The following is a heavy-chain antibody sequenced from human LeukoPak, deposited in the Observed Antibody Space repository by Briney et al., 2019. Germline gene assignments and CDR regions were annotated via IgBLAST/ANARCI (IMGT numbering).Heavy chain of an antibody. Sequence: GGSLRLSCAASGFTFSNAWMSWVRQAPGKGLEWVANIKQDGSEKYYVDSVKGRFTISRDNAKNSLYLQMNSLRAEDTAVYYCARDGGDYYDSSGYTDYWGQGTLVTVSS. CDR1: GFTFSNAW. J-gene: IGHJ4*02. CDR2: IKQDGSEK. CDR3: ARDGGDYYDSSGYTDY. V-gene: IGHV3-7*01. D-gene: IGHD3-22*01.